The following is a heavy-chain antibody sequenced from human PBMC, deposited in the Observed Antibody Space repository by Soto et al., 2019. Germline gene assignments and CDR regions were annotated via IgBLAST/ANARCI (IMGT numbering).Heavy chain of an antibody. J-gene: IGHJ6*02. CDR1: GFTFSSYA. CDR3: ARDQSGDFWSGYRRDYYYGMDV. CDR2: ISYDGSNK. D-gene: IGHD3-3*01. Sequence: QVQLVESGGGVVQPGRSLRVSCAASGFTFSSYALHWVRQAPGKGLEWLAVISYDGSNKYYADSVKGRFTISRDNSKNXXYXQXXSLRAEDTAVYYCARDQSGDFWSGYRRDYYYGMDVWGQGTTVTVSS. V-gene: IGHV3-30-3*01.